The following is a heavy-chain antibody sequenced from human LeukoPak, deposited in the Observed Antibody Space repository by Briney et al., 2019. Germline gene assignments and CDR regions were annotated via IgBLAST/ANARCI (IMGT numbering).Heavy chain of an antibody. V-gene: IGHV1-46*01. CDR2: IYPSGGRT. CDR3: AREPPDDYNFDY. Sequence: GASVKVFCKASGYTFTSYYMYWVRQTPGQGLEWMGIIYPSGGRTSYAQKFQGRVTMTRDTSTSTVYMELSSLTSEDTAVYYCAREPPDDYNFDYWGQGTLVTVSS. CDR1: GYTFTSYY. D-gene: IGHD4-11*01. J-gene: IGHJ4*02.